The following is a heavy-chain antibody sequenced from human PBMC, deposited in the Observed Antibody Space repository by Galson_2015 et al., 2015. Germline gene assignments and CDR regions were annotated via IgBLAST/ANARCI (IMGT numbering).Heavy chain of an antibody. D-gene: IGHD3-22*01. Sequence: QYGAEVKKPGESLQISCKGSGSSFTNYWIAWVRQMPGKGLEWMGFLYPGDSDTTYSPSFQGQVTFSADKSISTAYLQWSSLKASDTAMYYCARHSDYYDSSGYYPDDAFDIWGQGTNVTVSS. J-gene: IGHJ3*02. CDR2: LYPGDSDT. CDR3: ARHSDYYDSSGYYPDDAFDI. V-gene: IGHV5-51*01. CDR1: GSSFTNYW.